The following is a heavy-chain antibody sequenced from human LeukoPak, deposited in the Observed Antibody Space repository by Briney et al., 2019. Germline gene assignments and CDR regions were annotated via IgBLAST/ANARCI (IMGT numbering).Heavy chain of an antibody. V-gene: IGHV1-69*05. Sequence: GASVKVSCKASGGTFSSYAISWVRQAPGQGLEWMGGTIPIFGTANYAQKFQGRVTITTDESTSTAYMELSSLRSEDTAVYYCARNPVPAATRYYYYYYMDVWGKGTTVTVSS. CDR1: GGTFSSYA. J-gene: IGHJ6*03. CDR2: TIPIFGTA. D-gene: IGHD2-2*01. CDR3: ARNPVPAATRYYYYYYMDV.